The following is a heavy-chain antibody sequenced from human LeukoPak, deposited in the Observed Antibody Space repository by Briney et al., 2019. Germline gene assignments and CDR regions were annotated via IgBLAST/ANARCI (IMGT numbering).Heavy chain of an antibody. CDR1: GFTFSSYG. D-gene: IGHD3-22*01. CDR3: AKVSEGYDY. J-gene: IGHJ4*02. Sequence: PGRSLRLSCAASGFTFSSYGMHWVRHAPGKGLEWVAVISYDGSNKYYADSVKGRFTISRDNSKNTLYLQMNSLRAEDTAVYYCAKVSEGYDYWGQGTLVTVSS. CDR2: ISYDGSNK. V-gene: IGHV3-30*18.